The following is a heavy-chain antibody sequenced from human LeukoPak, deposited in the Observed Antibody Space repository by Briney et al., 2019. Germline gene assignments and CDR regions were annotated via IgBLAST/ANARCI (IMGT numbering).Heavy chain of an antibody. CDR3: TKGDDSSTWYTFDI. CDR2: IGGSGGST. J-gene: IGHJ3*02. CDR1: GFTFSSYA. Sequence: GGSLRLSCAASGFTFSSYAMSWVRQAPGKGLEWVSTIGGSGGSTYYADSVKGRFTISRDNSKSTLYLQMNSLRDEDTAVYYCTKGDDSSTWYTFDIWGQGTMVTVSS. D-gene: IGHD6-13*01. V-gene: IGHV3-23*01.